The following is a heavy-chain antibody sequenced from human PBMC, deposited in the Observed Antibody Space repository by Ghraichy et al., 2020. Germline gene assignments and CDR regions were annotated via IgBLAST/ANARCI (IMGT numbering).Heavy chain of an antibody. D-gene: IGHD6-6*01. Sequence: SGPTLVKPTQTLTLTCTFSGFSLSTPGEGVGWIRQPPGKALEWLAVIYWDDDKRYSPFLKSRLTISKDTSKNQVVLTMTAMDPVDTAPYYCARRRIREPLAGPFDSCGQGTLVTVSS. J-gene: IGHJ4*02. CDR1: GFSLSTPGEG. CDR3: ARRRIREPLAGPFDS. CDR2: IYWDDDK. V-gene: IGHV2-5*02.